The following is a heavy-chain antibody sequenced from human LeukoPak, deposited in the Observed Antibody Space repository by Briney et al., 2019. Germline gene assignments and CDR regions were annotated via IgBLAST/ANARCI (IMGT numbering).Heavy chain of an antibody. D-gene: IGHD5-18*01. CDR2: IIHIFGTA. J-gene: IGHJ4*02. CDR3: ARGGYSRFDY. CDR1: GGTFCSYV. V-gene: IGHV1-69*05. Sequence: SVKVSCKASGGTFCSYVISWVRQAPGQEVEWLGGIIHIFGTANYAEQFHSRVTITTDESTSTTYKQLSSVRAEDTAVYYCARGGYSRFDYWGQGTLVTVSS.